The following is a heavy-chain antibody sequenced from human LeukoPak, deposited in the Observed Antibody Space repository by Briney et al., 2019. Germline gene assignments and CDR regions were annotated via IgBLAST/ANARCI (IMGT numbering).Heavy chain of an antibody. J-gene: IGHJ4*02. CDR1: GFTFSSYD. CDR3: ARAPRGELFLDY. D-gene: IGHD3-10*01. Sequence: PGGSLRLSCAASGFTFSSYDMHWVRQAPGKGLEWVAVIWYDGSNKYYADSVKGRFTISRDNSKNTLYLQMNSLRAEDTAVYYCARAPRGELFLDYWGQGTLVTVSS. CDR2: IWYDGSNK. V-gene: IGHV3-33*01.